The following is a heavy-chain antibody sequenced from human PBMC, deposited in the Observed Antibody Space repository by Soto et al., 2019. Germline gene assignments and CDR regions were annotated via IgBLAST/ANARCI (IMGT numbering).Heavy chain of an antibody. Sequence: GESLKISCTGSGYAFTSYWIAWVRQMPGKGLEWMGIIYPGDSDTRYSPSFQGQVTISADKSIATAYLQWSSLKASDTAMYYCARGYCTTTICDPWFDPWGQGTLVTVSS. V-gene: IGHV5-51*01. CDR2: IYPGDSDT. J-gene: IGHJ5*02. CDR1: GYAFTSYW. CDR3: ARGYCTTTICDPWFDP. D-gene: IGHD2-2*01.